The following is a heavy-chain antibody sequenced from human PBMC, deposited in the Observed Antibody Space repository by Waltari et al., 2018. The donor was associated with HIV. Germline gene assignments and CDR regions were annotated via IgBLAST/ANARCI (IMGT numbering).Heavy chain of an antibody. Sequence: QITLKESGPTVVKPAQTLTLTCTFSGFSLTTGGVGVAWIRQPPGKALEWLALIYWNDDKRLSPSLKNRGTITKDPSNNRVVLTMTNVGPADTATYYCAHHSLFDTDGFYEKHFDYWGQGTLVSVSS. CDR1: GFSLTTGGVG. V-gene: IGHV2-5*01. D-gene: IGHD2-8*02. CDR3: AHHSLFDTDGFYEKHFDY. J-gene: IGHJ4*02. CDR2: IYWNDDK.